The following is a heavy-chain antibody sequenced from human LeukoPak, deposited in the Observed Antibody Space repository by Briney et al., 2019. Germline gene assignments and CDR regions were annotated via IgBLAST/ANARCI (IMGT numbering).Heavy chain of an antibody. V-gene: IGHV4-4*07. CDR2: IYSSGST. CDR1: GGSISSYY. Sequence: SETLSLTCTVSGGSISSYYWSWIRQPAGRGLEWIGRIYSSGSTNYNRSLKSRVTMSVDTSKNQFSLKLSSVTAADTAVYYCARSYGSGSYPWFDPRGQGTLVTVSS. J-gene: IGHJ5*02. D-gene: IGHD3-10*01. CDR3: ARSYGSGSYPWFDP.